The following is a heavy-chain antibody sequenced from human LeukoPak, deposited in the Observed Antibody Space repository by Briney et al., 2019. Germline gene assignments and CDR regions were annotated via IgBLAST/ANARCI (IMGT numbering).Heavy chain of an antibody. Sequence: GASVKVSCKASGYTFTSYGISWVRQAPGQGLEWMGWISAYNGNTNYAQKLQGRVTMTTDTSTSTAYMELRSLRSEDTAVYYCARDKWGSYGSGWFDPWGQGTLVTVSS. CDR2: ISAYNGNT. J-gene: IGHJ5*02. CDR3: ARDKWGSYGSGWFDP. CDR1: GYTFTSYG. V-gene: IGHV1-18*01. D-gene: IGHD1-26*01.